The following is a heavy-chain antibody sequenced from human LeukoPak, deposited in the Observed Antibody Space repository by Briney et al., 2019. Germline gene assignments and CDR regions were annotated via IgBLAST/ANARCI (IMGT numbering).Heavy chain of an antibody. D-gene: IGHD6-19*01. CDR2: INPNSGGT. CDR3: ARARYSSGWSYFDY. V-gene: IGHV1-2*06. CDR1: GYTFTGYY. J-gene: IGHJ4*02. Sequence: ASVKVSCKASGYTFTGYYMHWVRQAPGQGLEWMGRINPNSGGTNYAQKFQGRVTMTRDTSISTAYMELSRLRSDDTAVYYCARARYSSGWSYFDYWGQGTLVTVSS.